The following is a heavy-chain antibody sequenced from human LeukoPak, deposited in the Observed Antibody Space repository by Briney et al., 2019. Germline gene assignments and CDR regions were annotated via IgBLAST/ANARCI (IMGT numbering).Heavy chain of an antibody. CDR1: GYKFTRCW. V-gene: IGHV5-51*01. D-gene: IGHD3-16*02. CDR2: IYPGDSDT. Sequence: GESLKISCKDSGYKFTRCWIGWVRQMPGKGLEWMGIIYPGDSDTRYSPSFQGQVTISADKSISTAYLQWSSLKASDTAMYYCARHREIYDYVWGSYRTGEFDYWGQGTLVTVSS. J-gene: IGHJ4*02. CDR3: ARHREIYDYVWGSYRTGEFDY.